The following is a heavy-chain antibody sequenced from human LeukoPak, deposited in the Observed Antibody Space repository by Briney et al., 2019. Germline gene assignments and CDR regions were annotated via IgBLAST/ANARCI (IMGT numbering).Heavy chain of an antibody. CDR1: GFTFSSYA. V-gene: IGHV3-23*01. CDR3: AKAEGYDILTGLDY. J-gene: IGHJ4*02. Sequence: PGGSLRLSCAASGFTFSSYAMSWVRQAPGKGLEWVSGISGSGGSTYYADSVKGRFTISRDNSKNTLYLQMNSLRTEDTAVYYCAKAEGYDILTGLDYWGQGTLVTVSS. CDR2: ISGSGGST. D-gene: IGHD3-9*01.